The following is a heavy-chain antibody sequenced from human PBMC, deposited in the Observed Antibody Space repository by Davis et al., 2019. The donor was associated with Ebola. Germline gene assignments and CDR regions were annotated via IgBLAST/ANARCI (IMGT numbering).Heavy chain of an antibody. CDR2: IFYSGST. CDR1: GGSVSSGSYY. D-gene: IGHD3-10*01. Sequence: MPSETLSLTCTVSGGSVSSGSYYWSWIRQPPGKGLEWIGYIFYSGSTHYNPSLKSRVTISVDTSKNQFSLKLSSVTAADTAVYYCAARYYYGSGLAYWGQGTLVTVSS. CDR3: AARYYYGSGLAY. J-gene: IGHJ4*02. V-gene: IGHV4-61*01.